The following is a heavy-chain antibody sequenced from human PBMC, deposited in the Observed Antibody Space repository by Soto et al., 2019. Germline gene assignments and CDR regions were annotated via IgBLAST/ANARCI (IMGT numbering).Heavy chain of an antibody. D-gene: IGHD3-22*01. J-gene: IGHJ4*02. Sequence: PGGALRLSCAASGFTFSSYGMHWVRQAPGKGLEWVAVISYDGSNKYYADSVKGRFTISRDNSKNTLYLQMNSLRAEDTAVYYFAKVLDSSRYCPFVFWGQGTLGTGFS. CDR1: GFTFSSYG. CDR3: AKVLDSSRYCPFVF. V-gene: IGHV3-30*18. CDR2: ISYDGSNK.